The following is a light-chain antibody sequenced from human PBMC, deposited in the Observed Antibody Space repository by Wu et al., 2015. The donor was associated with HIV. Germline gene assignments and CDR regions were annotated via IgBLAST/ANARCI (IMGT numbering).Light chain of an antibody. Sequence: DIQMTQSPSSLSASVGDEVTITCRASQDITNSLAWYQHKPGKAPKLLLYAASRLESGVPSRFSGSGSGTDYTLTISSLQPDDFATYYCQQYNSYCTFGQGTKLEIK. CDR1: QDITNS. V-gene: IGKV1-NL1*01. CDR3: QQYNSYCT. CDR2: AAS. J-gene: IGKJ2*01.